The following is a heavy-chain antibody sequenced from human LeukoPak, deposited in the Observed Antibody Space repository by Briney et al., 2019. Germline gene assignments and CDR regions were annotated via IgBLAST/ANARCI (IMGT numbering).Heavy chain of an antibody. V-gene: IGHV3-30*03. Sequence: GGSLRLSCAASGFTFSSYGMHWVRQAPGKGLEWVAVISYDGSNTHYADSVKGRFTISRDNSKNTLYLQMNSLRAEDTAVYYCLWYYYGSGSYNYWGQGTLVTVSS. CDR1: GFTFSSYG. CDR2: ISYDGSNT. J-gene: IGHJ4*02. D-gene: IGHD3-10*01. CDR3: LWYYYGSGSYNY.